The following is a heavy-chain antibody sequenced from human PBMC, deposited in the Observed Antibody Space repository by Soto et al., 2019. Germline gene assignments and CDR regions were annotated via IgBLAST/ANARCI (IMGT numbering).Heavy chain of an antibody. J-gene: IGHJ6*03. CDR2: INHSGNT. Sequence: PSETLSLTCAVYGGSFTGYYWSWIRQPPEKGLEWIGEINHSGNTNYNPSLKSRATISVDTSKNQFSLKLSSVTAADTAVYYCARRPYDFWSGYYYYYMDVWGKGTTVTVSS. V-gene: IGHV4-34*01. CDR3: ARRPYDFWSGYYYYYMDV. D-gene: IGHD3-3*01. CDR1: GGSFTGYY.